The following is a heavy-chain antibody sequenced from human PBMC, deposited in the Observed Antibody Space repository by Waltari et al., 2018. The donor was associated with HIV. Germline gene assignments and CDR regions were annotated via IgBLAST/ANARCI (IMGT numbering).Heavy chain of an antibody. CDR3: ARAAAPYGDPWFDY. V-gene: IGHV4-31*03. D-gene: IGHD4-17*01. CDR2: IYYSGST. CDR1: GGSISSGGSY. J-gene: IGHJ4*02. Sequence: QVQLQESGPGLVKPSQTLSLTCTVSGGSISSGGSYWSWIRQHPGKGLEWIGYIYYSGSTYYNPSLKSRVTISVDTSKNQFSLKLSSVTAADTAVYYCARAAAPYGDPWFDYWGQGTLVTVSS.